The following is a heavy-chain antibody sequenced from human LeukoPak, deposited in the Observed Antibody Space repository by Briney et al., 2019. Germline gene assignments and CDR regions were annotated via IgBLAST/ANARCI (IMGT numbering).Heavy chain of an antibody. D-gene: IGHD2-15*01. Sequence: ASVKVSCKASGYTFTGYYIHWVRQAPGQGLEWMGWIYPYSGDTNYAQNFQGRVTMTRDTSISTAYMELSSLKSDDTAVYYCARYAGSWHYYFDYWGQGTLVTVSS. CDR3: ARYAGSWHYYFDY. V-gene: IGHV1-2*02. CDR2: IYPYSGDT. CDR1: GYTFTGYY. J-gene: IGHJ4*02.